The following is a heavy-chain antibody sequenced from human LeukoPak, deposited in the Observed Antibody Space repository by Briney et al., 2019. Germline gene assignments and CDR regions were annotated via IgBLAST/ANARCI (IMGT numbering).Heavy chain of an antibody. CDR3: ARDLYQWLPSTRPRDYYYYMDV. D-gene: IGHD6-19*01. CDR1: GYTFTGYY. V-gene: IGHV1-2*02. J-gene: IGHJ6*03. Sequence: ASVKVSCKASGYTFTGYYIHWVRQAPGQGFECMGWINPNSGGTNYAQKFQGRVTMTRDTSISTAYMELSRLRSDDTAVYYCARDLYQWLPSTRPRDYYYYMDVWGEGTTVTVSS. CDR2: INPNSGGT.